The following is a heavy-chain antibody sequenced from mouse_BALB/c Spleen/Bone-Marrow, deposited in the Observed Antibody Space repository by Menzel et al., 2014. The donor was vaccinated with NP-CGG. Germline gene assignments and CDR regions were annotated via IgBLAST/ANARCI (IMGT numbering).Heavy chain of an antibody. CDR1: GFDFSGFW. D-gene: IGHD1-2*01. CDR3: ARLGYYGSFAY. V-gene: IGHV4-1*02. Sequence: EVNVVESGGGLVQPGGSLKLSCAASGFDFSGFWMSWVRQAPGRGLEWIGEINPDSNTINYSPSLKDKFIISRDNAKNTLYLQMSKVRSEDTALYYCARLGYYGSFAYWGQGTLVTVSA. CDR2: INPDSNTI. J-gene: IGHJ3*01.